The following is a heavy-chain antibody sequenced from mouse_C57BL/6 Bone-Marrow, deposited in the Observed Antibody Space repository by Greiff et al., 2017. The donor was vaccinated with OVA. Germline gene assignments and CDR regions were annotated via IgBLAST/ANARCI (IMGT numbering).Heavy chain of an antibody. CDR2: INPGSGGT. D-gene: IGHD4-1*01. CDR1: GYAFTNYL. J-gene: IGHJ4*01. Sequence: VQLQQSGAELVRPGTSVKVSCKASGYAFTNYLIEWVKQRPGQGLEWIGVINPGSGGTNYNEKFKGKATLTADKSSSTAYMQLSSLTSEDSAVYFCARLGGTNYYAMDYWGQGTSVTVSS. V-gene: IGHV1-54*01. CDR3: ARLGGTNYYAMDY.